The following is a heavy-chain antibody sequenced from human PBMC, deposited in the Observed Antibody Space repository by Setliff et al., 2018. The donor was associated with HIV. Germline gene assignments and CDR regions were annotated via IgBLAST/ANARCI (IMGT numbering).Heavy chain of an antibody. Sequence: GASVKVSCKASGYTFTNYDINWVRQATGQGLEWMGWMNPNSGNTGYAQKFQGRVTITKNTSISTTYMELSSLRSEDTAVYYCARGQASNDYGVSFWGQGTMVTVS. D-gene: IGHD4-17*01. CDR3: ARGQASNDYGVSF. J-gene: IGHJ3*01. CDR2: MNPNSGNT. V-gene: IGHV1-8*03. CDR1: GYTFTNYD.